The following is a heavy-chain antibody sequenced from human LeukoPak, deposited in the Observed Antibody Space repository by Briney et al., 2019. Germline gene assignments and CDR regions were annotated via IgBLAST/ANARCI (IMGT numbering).Heavy chain of an antibody. Sequence: GGSLRLSCAVSGFTFRSYAMTWVRQAPGKGLEWVSTISGSGGNTYYSDSVMGRFTISRDNARNTLFLQIDSLRLEDTAIYYCAKGPHSYRDLNHWGRGTLVTVSS. J-gene: IGHJ5*02. CDR2: ISGSGGNT. V-gene: IGHV3-23*01. D-gene: IGHD1-26*01. CDR1: GFTFRSYA. CDR3: AKGPHSYRDLNH.